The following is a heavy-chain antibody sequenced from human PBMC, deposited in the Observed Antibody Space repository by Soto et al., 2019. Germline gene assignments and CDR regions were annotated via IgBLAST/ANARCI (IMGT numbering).Heavy chain of an antibody. V-gene: IGHV1-46*01. CDR2: MNPSSGST. J-gene: IGHJ6*03. CDR1: GYTFTSYY. Sequence: ASVKVSCKASGYTFTSYYMHWVRQAPGQGLEWMGRMNPSSGSTSYAQKFQGRVTMTRNTSISTAYMELSSLRSEDTAVYYCARDWTAEGYYYMDVWGKGTTVTVSS. D-gene: IGHD2-21*02. CDR3: ARDWTAEGYYYMDV.